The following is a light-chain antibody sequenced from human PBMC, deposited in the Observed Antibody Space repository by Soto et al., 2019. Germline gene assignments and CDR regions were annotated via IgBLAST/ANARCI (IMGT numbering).Light chain of an antibody. V-gene: IGLV2-14*01. CDR3: SSYTSSSTLPFV. CDR2: EVS. CDR1: SSDVGGYNY. Sequence: QSALTQPASVSGSPGQSITISCTGTSSDVGGYNYVSWYQQHPGKAPKLMIYEVSNRPSGVSNRFFGSKSGNTASLTISGLQAEDEADYYCSSYTSSSTLPFVFGPGTKVTVL. J-gene: IGLJ1*01.